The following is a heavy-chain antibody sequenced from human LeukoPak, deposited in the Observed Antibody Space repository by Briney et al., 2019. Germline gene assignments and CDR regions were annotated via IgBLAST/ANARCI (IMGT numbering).Heavy chain of an antibody. Sequence: SETLSLTCTVSGGSISSINYYWGWIRQAPGKGLEWIGSIYYSGSTYYNPSLKSRVTISVDTSKNQFSLKLSSVTAADTAVYYCARGRRYPYNWFDPWGQGTLVTVSS. V-gene: IGHV4-39*07. D-gene: IGHD1-1*01. CDR3: ARGRRYPYNWFDP. CDR1: GGSISSINYY. J-gene: IGHJ5*02. CDR2: IYYSGST.